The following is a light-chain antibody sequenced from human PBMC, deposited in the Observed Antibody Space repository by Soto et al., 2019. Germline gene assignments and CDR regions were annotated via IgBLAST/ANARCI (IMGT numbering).Light chain of an antibody. V-gene: IGLV1-51*01. CDR1: YSNIGNNF. Sequence: QSVLTQPPSVSAAAGQKVTISCSGSYSNIGNNFVSWYQHFPGSAPKLLIYDNSQRPSGIPDRFSGSKSGSSATLGITGLQTGDEADYYCGTWDSSLSVVVFGGGTQLTVL. J-gene: IGLJ2*01. CDR2: DNS. CDR3: GTWDSSLSVVV.